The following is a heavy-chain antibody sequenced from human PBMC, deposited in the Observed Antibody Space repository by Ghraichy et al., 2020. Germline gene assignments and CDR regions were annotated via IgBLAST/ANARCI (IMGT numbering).Heavy chain of an antibody. Sequence: WGSLRLSCAASGFTFSSYDMNWVRQAPGKGLEWVSYISSGSSPRHYADSVKGRFTVSRDNAKNSLYLQMNSLRDEDTAVYYCVRDLERFGVREYWGQGTLVTVSS. CDR2: ISSGSSPR. D-gene: IGHD3-10*01. CDR3: VRDLERFGVREY. V-gene: IGHV3-48*02. J-gene: IGHJ4*02. CDR1: GFTFSSYD.